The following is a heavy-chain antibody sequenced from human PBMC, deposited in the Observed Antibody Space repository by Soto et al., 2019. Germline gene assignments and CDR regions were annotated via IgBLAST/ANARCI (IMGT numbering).Heavy chain of an antibody. CDR1: GFSLSTSEVG. D-gene: IGHD2-2*01. CDR3: ALIKDCSRTDCYLASFDP. V-gene: IGHV2-26*01. Sequence: SGPTLVNPTQTLTLTCTFSGFSLSTSEVGVGWIRQPPGKALEWLAHIFSNDDKSYSTSLRSRVTISKDTSRSQVVLTMTNMDPLDPATYYCALIKDCSRTDCYLASFDPWGQGTLVTVSS. J-gene: IGHJ5*02. CDR2: IFSNDDK.